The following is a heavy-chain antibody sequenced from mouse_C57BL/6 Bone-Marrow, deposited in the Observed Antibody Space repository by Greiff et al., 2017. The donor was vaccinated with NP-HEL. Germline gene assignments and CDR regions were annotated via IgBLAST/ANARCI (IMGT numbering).Heavy chain of an antibody. V-gene: IGHV1-69*01. D-gene: IGHD4-1*01. J-gene: IGHJ4*01. CDR2: LDPSDSYT. Sequence: VQLQQPGAELVMPGASVKLSCKASGYTFTSYWMHWVKQRPGQGLEWIGELDPSDSYTNYNQKFKGKSTLTVDKSSSTAYMQLSSLTSEDSAVYYCAKERANWDYYAMDYWGQGTSVTVSS. CDR3: AKERANWDYYAMDY. CDR1: GYTFTSYW.